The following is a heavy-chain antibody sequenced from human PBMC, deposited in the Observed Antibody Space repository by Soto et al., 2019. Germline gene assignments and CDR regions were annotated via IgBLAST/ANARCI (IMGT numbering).Heavy chain of an antibody. D-gene: IGHD2-15*01. Sequence: GGSLRLSCAASGFTFRSYAMNWVRQAPGKGLEWVSGLSGSGGSTYYADSVKGRFTISRDNSKNTLYLQMNSLRAEDTAVYYCAKDRVGVVAAGFDYWGQGTLVTVSS. CDR2: LSGSGGST. V-gene: IGHV3-23*01. J-gene: IGHJ4*02. CDR3: AKDRVGVVAAGFDY. CDR1: GFTFRSYA.